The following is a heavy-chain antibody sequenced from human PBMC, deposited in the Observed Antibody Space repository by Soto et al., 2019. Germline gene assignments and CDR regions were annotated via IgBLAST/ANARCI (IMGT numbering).Heavy chain of an antibody. D-gene: IGHD2-2*01. V-gene: IGHV3-21*01. Sequence: GGSLRLSCAASGFTFSSYSMNWVRQAPGKGLEWVSSISSSSSYIYYADSVKGRFTISRDNAKNSLYLQMNSLRAEDTAVDYCARVGRYCSSTSCYVPYYYYYYMDVWGKGTTVTVSS. CDR1: GFTFSSYS. CDR3: ARVGRYCSSTSCYVPYYYYYYMDV. J-gene: IGHJ6*03. CDR2: ISSSSSYI.